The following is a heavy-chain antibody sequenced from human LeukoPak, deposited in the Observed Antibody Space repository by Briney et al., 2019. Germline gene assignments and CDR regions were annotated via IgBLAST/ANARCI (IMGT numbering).Heavy chain of an antibody. CDR3: ARSRDGYNQNTPLYY. D-gene: IGHD5-24*01. Sequence: KSSETLSLTCNVSGDSISSYYWSWIRQPPGKGLEWIGHIYYSGSTNYNPSLKSRVTISVDTSKNQFSLKMSSVTAADTAAYYCARSRDGYNQNTPLYYWGQGTLVTVSS. J-gene: IGHJ4*02. CDR1: GDSISSYY. CDR2: IYYSGST. V-gene: IGHV4-59*01.